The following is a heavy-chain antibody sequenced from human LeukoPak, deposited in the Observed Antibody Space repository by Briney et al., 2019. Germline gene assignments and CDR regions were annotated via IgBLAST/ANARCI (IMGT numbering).Heavy chain of an antibody. V-gene: IGHV4-39*01. D-gene: IGHD4-11*01. Sequence: SETLSLTCSVSGGSISESNYYWGWIRQPPGKGLEWIGSIYFSGNTYHNSSLKSRVTISVDTSKNQFSLKLNSVTAADTAVYYCVRREYSNKSPFDYWGQGTLVAVSS. CDR2: IYFSGNT. CDR3: VRREYSNKSPFDY. J-gene: IGHJ4*02. CDR1: GGSISESNYY.